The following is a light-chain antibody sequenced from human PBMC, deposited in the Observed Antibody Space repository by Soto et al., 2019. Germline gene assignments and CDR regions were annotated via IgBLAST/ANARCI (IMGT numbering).Light chain of an antibody. CDR1: QSINIKY. J-gene: IGKJ1*01. V-gene: IGKV3-20*01. CDR2: GAS. CDR3: HHYSSSPLSGT. Sequence: IVLTQSPGTLSLSPADRATLSCRASQSINIKYLAWYQQKPGQAPRLLIYGASSRATGIPDRFSGSGSGTDFTLIISRLEPEDFAVYYCHHYSSSPLSGTCGQGTNVELK.